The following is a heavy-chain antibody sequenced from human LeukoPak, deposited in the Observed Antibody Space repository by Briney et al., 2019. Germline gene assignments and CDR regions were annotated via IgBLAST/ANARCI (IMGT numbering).Heavy chain of an antibody. V-gene: IGHV4-38-2*02. CDR3: AYFSSPTEGYYDSDY. CDR1: GYSISSGYY. Sequence: PSETLSLTCTVSGYSISSGYYWGWIREPPGKGLEWIGSIYHSGRTFYNPSLKSRVTISVDTSKNQFSLKLSSVTAADTAVYYCAYFSSPTEGYYDSDYWGQGTLVTVSS. CDR2: IYHSGRT. D-gene: IGHD3-22*01. J-gene: IGHJ4*02.